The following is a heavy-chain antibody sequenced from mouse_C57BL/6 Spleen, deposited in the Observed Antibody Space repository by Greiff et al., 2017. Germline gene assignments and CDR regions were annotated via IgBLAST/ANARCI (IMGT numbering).Heavy chain of an antibody. J-gene: IGHJ2*01. CDR3: ARGLGHFDY. CDR2: VYPGSGST. V-gene: IGHV1-55*01. D-gene: IGHD4-1*01. CDR1: GYTFTSYW. Sequence: QVQLQQPGAELVKPGASVKMSCKASGYTFTSYWITWVKQRPGQGLEWIGDVYPGSGSTNYNEKFKSKATLTVDTSSSTAYMQLSSLTSEDYAVYYCARGLGHFDYWGQGTTLTVSS.